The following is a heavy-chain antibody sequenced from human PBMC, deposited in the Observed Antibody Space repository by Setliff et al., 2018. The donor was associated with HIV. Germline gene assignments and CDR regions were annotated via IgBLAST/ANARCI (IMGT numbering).Heavy chain of an antibody. CDR1: GGSISSTTYY. V-gene: IGHV4-39*07. J-gene: IGHJ4*02. CDR3: AKKGNGDYHFDY. CDR2: FHYSGST. D-gene: IGHD4-17*01. Sequence: SETLSLTCTVSGGSISSTTYYWGWIRQPPGKGLEWIGSFHYSGSTSYNPSLKSRVAITVDTSKNQFSLKLSSVTAVDTAVYYCAKKGNGDYHFDYWGQGTLVTVSS.